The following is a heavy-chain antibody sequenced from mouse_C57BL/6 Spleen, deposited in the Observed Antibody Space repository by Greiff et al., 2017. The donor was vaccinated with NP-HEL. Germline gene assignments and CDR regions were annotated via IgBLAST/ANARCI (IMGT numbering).Heavy chain of an antibody. CDR3: AIYRYAMDY. J-gene: IGHJ4*01. CDR1: GYAFSSSW. D-gene: IGHD2-1*01. V-gene: IGHV1-82*01. Sequence: VKLQESGPELVKPGASVKISCKASGYAFSSSWMNWVKQRPGKGLEWIGRIYPGDGDTNYNGKFKGKATLTADKSSSTAYMQLSSLTSEDSAVYFCAIYRYAMDYWGQGTSVTVSS. CDR2: IYPGDGDT.